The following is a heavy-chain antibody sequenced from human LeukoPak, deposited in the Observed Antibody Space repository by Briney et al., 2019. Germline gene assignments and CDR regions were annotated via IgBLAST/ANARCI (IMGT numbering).Heavy chain of an antibody. V-gene: IGHV1-18*01. CDR3: ARIRSGWFLNYSYYYMDV. D-gene: IGHD6-19*01. J-gene: IGHJ6*03. Sequence: ASVKVSRQASGYTFTIYDISWVRQAPGKGLEWMGWFNPFNGNTNYAQKLQGRVTMTTDTSTSTAYMELRSLRFDDTAVYYCARIRSGWFLNYSYYYMDVWGKGTTVTVSS. CDR2: FNPFNGNT. CDR1: GYTFTIYD.